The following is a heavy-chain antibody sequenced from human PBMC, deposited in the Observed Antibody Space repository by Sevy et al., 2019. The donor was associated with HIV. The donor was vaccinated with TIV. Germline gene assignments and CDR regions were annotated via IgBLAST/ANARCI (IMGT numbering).Heavy chain of an antibody. CDR2: ISAYNGNT. D-gene: IGHD3-22*01. J-gene: IGHJ3*02. CDR1: GYTFTSYG. Sequence: ASVKVSCKASGYTFTSYGISWVRQAPGQGLEWMGWISAYNGNTNYAQKLQGRVTMTTDTSTSTAYMELRSLRSDDTAVYYGARDESGSYYYDSSGYYRALTFDIWGQGTMVTVSS. CDR3: ARDESGSYYYDSSGYYRALTFDI. V-gene: IGHV1-18*04.